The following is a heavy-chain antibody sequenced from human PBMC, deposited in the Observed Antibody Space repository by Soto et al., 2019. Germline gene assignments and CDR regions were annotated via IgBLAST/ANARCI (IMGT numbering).Heavy chain of an antibody. Sequence: EVQLVESGGGLVQPGRSLRLSCAASGFTFDDYAMHWVRQAPGKGLEWVSGISWNSGSIGYADSVKGRFTISRDNAKNSLYLQMNSLRAEDTALYYCAKDGFHDYVWGSYRYSSLDYWGQGTLVTVSS. J-gene: IGHJ4*02. CDR2: ISWNSGSI. CDR1: GFTFDDYA. V-gene: IGHV3-9*01. CDR3: AKDGFHDYVWGSYRYSSLDY. D-gene: IGHD3-16*02.